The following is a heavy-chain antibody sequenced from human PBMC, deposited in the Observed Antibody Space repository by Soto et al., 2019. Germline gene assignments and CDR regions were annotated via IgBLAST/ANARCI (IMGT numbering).Heavy chain of an antibody. Sequence: SETLSLTCTVSGGSISSGGYYWSWIRQHPGKGLEWIGYIYNSGSIYYNPSLKSRVTISIDTSKNQFSLKLSSVTAADTAVYYCARVTRRSGYYIDYFDFWGQGTLVTVSS. CDR3: ARVTRRSGYYIDYFDF. CDR1: GGSISSGGYY. V-gene: IGHV4-31*03. CDR2: IYNSGSI. D-gene: IGHD3-22*01. J-gene: IGHJ4*02.